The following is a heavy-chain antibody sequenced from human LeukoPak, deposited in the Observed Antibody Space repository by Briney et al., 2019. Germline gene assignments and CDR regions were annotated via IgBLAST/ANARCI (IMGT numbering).Heavy chain of an antibody. V-gene: IGHV1-24*01. CDR1: GYTLTELS. J-gene: IGHJ3*02. D-gene: IGHD3-3*01. Sequence: ASVKVSCKVSGYTLTELSMHWVRQSPGKGLEWMGGFDPEDGETIYAQKFQGRVTMTEDTSTDTAYMELSSLRSEDTAVYYCATSSITIFGVVINSAFDIWGQGTMVTVSS. CDR3: ATSSITIFGVVINSAFDI. CDR2: FDPEDGET.